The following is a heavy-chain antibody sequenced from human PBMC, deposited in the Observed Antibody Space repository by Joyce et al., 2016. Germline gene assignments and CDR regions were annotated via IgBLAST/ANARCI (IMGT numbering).Heavy chain of an antibody. CDR1: GFTFTNYW. J-gene: IGHJ4*02. Sequence: EVQLVESGGGLLQPGGSLRLSCAASGFTFTNYWMHWVRQAPGKGLVWVARVDSDGSGTSYAESVKGRFTISRDNAKNMVYLQMNSLRTEDTAVYYCGSVFEYWGRGALVTVSS. CDR3: GSVFEY. V-gene: IGHV3-74*01. CDR2: VDSDGSGT.